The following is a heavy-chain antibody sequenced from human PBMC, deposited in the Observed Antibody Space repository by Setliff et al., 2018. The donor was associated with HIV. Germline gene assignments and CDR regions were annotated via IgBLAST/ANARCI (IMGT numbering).Heavy chain of an antibody. CDR3: ARNFGLSPSGKYYYYYGMDI. Sequence: ASVKVSCKASGYTFTGHYLHWVRQAPGQGLEWLGWVNPNSGDEIYAQNFQGRGTMTRDTSINAAYMELRGLRSDDTAVYYCARNFGLSPSGKYYYYYGMDIWGQVTTVTVS. D-gene: IGHD3-10*01. J-gene: IGHJ6*02. CDR1: GYTFTGHY. CDR2: VNPNSGDE. V-gene: IGHV1-2*02.